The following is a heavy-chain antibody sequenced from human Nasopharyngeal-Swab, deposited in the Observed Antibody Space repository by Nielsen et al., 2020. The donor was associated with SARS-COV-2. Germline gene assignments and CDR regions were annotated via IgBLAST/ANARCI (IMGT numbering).Heavy chain of an antibody. Sequence: WVRQAPGQGLEWMGWISAYNGNTNYAQKLQGRVTMTTDTPTSTAYMELRSLRSDDTAVYYCAREPYYDSSGYYYSDAFDIWGQGTMVTVSS. V-gene: IGHV1-18*01. J-gene: IGHJ3*02. D-gene: IGHD3-22*01. CDR2: ISAYNGNT. CDR3: AREPYYDSSGYYYSDAFDI.